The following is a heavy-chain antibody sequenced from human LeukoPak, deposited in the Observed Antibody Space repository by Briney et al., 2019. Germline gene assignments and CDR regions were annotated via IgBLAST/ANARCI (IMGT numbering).Heavy chain of an antibody. CDR1: GFSFTDYP. V-gene: IGHV3-48*02. CDR2: IRTTAEGAKYA. CDR3: ARDRVLHYFDY. J-gene: IGHJ4*02. Sequence: GGSLRLSCATSGFSFTDYPMNWVRQAPGKGLEWISNIRTTAEGAKYAYYADSVKGRVTISRDDGKNTLYLHMNSLRDDDTAVYYCARDRVLHYFDYWGQGALVTVSS. D-gene: IGHD3-16*01.